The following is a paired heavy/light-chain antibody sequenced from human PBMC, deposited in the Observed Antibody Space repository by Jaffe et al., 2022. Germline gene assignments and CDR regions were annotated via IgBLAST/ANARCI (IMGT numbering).Light chain of an antibody. Sequence: AIQLTQSPSSLSASVGDRITITCRASQGIGNALAWYQLKPGLTPKLLIYDASSLQSGVPSRFRGSGSGTDFTLTITSLQPEDFVSYYCQQFNSFPLTFGGGTKVEI. J-gene: IGKJ4*01. CDR2: DAS. CDR1: QGIGNA. CDR3: QQFNSFPLT. V-gene: IGKV1-13*02.
Heavy chain of an antibody. V-gene: IGHV3-49*04. CDR1: GFTFGDYG. CDR3: GRGRTYGGVKYWFDY. J-gene: IGHJ4*02. Sequence: EVQLVESGGDLVQPGGSLRLSCRTSGFTFGDYGLTWVRQAPGTGLEWVGFTRSHLYGGTSEYAASVEGRFTVSRDDSRGIAYLQMNSLKTEDRGVYYCGRGRTYGGVKYWFDYWGQGTLVTVSS. D-gene: IGHD3-16*01. CDR2: TRSHLYGGTS.